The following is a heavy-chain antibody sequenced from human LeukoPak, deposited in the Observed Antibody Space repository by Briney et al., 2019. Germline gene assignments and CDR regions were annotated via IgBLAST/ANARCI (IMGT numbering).Heavy chain of an antibody. J-gene: IGHJ6*04. Sequence: GGSLRLSCAASEFSVGSNYMTWVRQAPGKGLEWVSYISSSGSTKYYADSVKGRFTISRDNAKNSLYLQMNSLRAEDTAVYYCAERGITLIGGVWGKGTTVTISS. D-gene: IGHD3-10*02. CDR2: ISSSGSTK. V-gene: IGHV3-48*03. CDR3: AERGITLIGGV. CDR1: EFSVGSNY.